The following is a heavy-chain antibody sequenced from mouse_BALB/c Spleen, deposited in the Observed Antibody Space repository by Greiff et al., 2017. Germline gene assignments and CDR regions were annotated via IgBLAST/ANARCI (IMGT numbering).Heavy chain of an antibody. CDR2: ISSGSSTI. V-gene: IGHV5-17*02. CDR3: ARDYYGNYGAMDY. CDR1: GFTFSSFG. Sequence: EVQRVESGGGLVQPGGSRKLSCAASGFTFSSFGMHWVRQAPEKGLEWVAYISSGSSTIYYADTVKGRFTISRDNPKNTLFLQMTSLRSEDTAMYYCARDYYGNYGAMDYWGQGTSVTVSS. J-gene: IGHJ4*01. D-gene: IGHD2-1*01.